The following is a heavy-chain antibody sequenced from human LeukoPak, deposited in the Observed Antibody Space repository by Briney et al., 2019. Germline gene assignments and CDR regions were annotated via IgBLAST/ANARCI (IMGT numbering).Heavy chain of an antibody. D-gene: IGHD2-15*01. CDR1: GFTFNSYW. Sequence: SGGSLRLSCAASGFTFNSYWMSWVRQAPGKGLEWVSAISGSGGSTYYADSVKGRFTISRDNSKNTLYLQMNSLRAEDTAVYYCAKRDLGYCSGGSCYGFDYWGQGTLVTVSS. V-gene: IGHV3-23*01. J-gene: IGHJ4*02. CDR2: ISGSGGST. CDR3: AKRDLGYCSGGSCYGFDY.